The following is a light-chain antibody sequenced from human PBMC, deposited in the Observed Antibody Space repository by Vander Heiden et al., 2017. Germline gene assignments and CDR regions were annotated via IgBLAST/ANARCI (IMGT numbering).Light chain of an antibody. Sequence: IKMTQSPSSLSASVGDRVTITCRASQSISSYLNWYQQKPGEAPKLLIYAASSLQSGVPSRFSGSGSGTDFTLTISSLQPEDFATYYCRQSYSTPRTFGQGTKVEIK. CDR2: AAS. J-gene: IGKJ1*01. CDR1: QSISSY. CDR3: RQSYSTPRT. V-gene: IGKV1-39*01.